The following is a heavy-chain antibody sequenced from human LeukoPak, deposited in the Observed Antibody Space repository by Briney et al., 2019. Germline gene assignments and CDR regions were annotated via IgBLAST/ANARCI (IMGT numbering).Heavy chain of an antibody. Sequence: SETLSLTCTVSGGSISSYYWTWIWQPAGKGLEWIGRIYTSGSTNYNPSLKSRVTISVDTSKNQFSLKLSSVTAADTAVYYCARQVGRYCSSTSCSKAEKVDYWGQGTLVTVSS. D-gene: IGHD2-2*01. CDR1: GGSISSYY. CDR3: ARQVGRYCSSTSCSKAEKVDY. CDR2: IYTSGST. J-gene: IGHJ4*02. V-gene: IGHV4-4*07.